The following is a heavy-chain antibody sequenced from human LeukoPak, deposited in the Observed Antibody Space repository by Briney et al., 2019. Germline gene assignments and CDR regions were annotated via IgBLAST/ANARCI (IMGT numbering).Heavy chain of an antibody. V-gene: IGHV3-11*04. CDR3: ARVRAVAGSFDY. Sequence: GGSLRLSXTASGFTFSGYYMSWIRRAPGYGLEMVSYIRVSGSTIYYTDSVKGRFTISRDNAKNSLYLQMNSLRAEDTAVYYCARVRAVAGSFDYWGQGTLVTVSS. CDR2: IRVSGSTI. J-gene: IGHJ4*02. D-gene: IGHD6-19*01. CDR1: GFTFSGYY.